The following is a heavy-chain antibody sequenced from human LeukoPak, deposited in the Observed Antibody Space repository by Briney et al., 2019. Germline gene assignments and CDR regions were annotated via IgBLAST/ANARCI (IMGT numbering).Heavy chain of an antibody. CDR2: IYHSGST. CDR1: GGSISSGGYS. D-gene: IGHD6-19*01. Sequence: SETLSLTCAVSGGSISSGGYSWSWIRQPPGKGLEWIGYIYHSGSTYYNPSLKSRVTISVDTSKNQFSLKLSSVTAADTAVYYCARDRRGGQWLGGYYFDYWGQGTLVTVSS. J-gene: IGHJ4*02. CDR3: ARDRRGGQWLGGYYFDY. V-gene: IGHV4-30-2*01.